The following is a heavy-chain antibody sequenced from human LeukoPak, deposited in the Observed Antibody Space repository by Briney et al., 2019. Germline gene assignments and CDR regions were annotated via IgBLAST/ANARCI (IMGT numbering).Heavy chain of an antibody. CDR2: IHYSGST. CDR1: GGSMSTHC. J-gene: IGHJ6*02. V-gene: IGHV4-59*08. D-gene: IGHD2/OR15-2a*01. CDR3: ARQNIDARWKYYGIDV. Sequence: NPSETLSPTCSVSGGSMSTHCSSWIRQPPGKGLEWVGYIHYSGSTTYNPSLKSRVTISLDTSKNHFSLKLSSVTAADTAVYYCARQNIDARWKYYGIDVWGQGTTVTVSS.